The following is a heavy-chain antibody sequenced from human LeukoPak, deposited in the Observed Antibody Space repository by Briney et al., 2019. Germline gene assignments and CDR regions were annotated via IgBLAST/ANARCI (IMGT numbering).Heavy chain of an antibody. CDR1: GCIFNLYY. CDR2: INLNSCGT. J-gene: IGHJ4*02. Sequence: ASVKVSCKSCGCIFNLYYMHVMRQAPGQGLEWMGWINLNSCGTNYAQKFQGRVIMNRDTSTSTAYMELNRLIYDDTSGYEDASGAGGNEPIASFDYWGQGTLVTVSS. CDR3: ASGAGGNEPIASFDY. V-gene: IGHV1-2*02. D-gene: IGHD1-14*01.